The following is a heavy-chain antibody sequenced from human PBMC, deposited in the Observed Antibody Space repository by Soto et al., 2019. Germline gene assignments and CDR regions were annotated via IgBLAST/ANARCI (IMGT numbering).Heavy chain of an antibody. D-gene: IGHD3-16*01. CDR3: ARDRGAGYYGMDV. J-gene: IGHJ6*02. CDR1: GYTFTVYH. Sequence: QEQLVQSGAEVKEPGASVKVSCKAPGYTFTVYHMHWVRQAPGQGLEWMGWISPNSGDTNHAQKFQGRVTMTRDTSISTAYMEIRRLRSDDTAVYYCARDRGAGYYGMDVWGQGTTVTVTS. V-gene: IGHV1-2*02. CDR2: ISPNSGDT.